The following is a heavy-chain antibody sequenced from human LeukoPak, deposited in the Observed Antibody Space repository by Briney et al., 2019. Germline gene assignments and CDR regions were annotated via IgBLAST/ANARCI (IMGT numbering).Heavy chain of an antibody. Sequence: SETLSLTCTVSGGSISSYYWSWIRQPPGKGLEWIGYIYYSGSTNYNPSLKSRVTISVDTSKNQFSLKLSSVTAADTAVYYCARGIDTGPEFYHYYYMDVWGKGTTVTVSS. V-gene: IGHV4-59*01. CDR1: GGSISSYY. CDR2: IYYSGST. D-gene: IGHD5-18*01. CDR3: ARGIDTGPEFYHYYYMDV. J-gene: IGHJ6*03.